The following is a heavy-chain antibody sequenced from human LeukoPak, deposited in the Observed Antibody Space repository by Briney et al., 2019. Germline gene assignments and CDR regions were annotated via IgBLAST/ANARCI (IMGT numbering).Heavy chain of an antibody. V-gene: IGHV4-61*02. Sequence: SETLSLTCTVSGGSISSGSYYWSWIRQPAGKGLEWIGRIYTSGSTNYNPSLKSRVTISVDTSKNQFSLKLSSVTAADTAVYYCARAPLEWELPEFDYWGQGTLVTVSS. CDR1: GGSISSGSYY. D-gene: IGHD1-26*01. CDR2: IYTSGST. J-gene: IGHJ4*02. CDR3: ARAPLEWELPEFDY.